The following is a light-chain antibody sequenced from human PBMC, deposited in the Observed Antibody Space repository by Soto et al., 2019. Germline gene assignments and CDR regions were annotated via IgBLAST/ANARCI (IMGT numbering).Light chain of an antibody. V-gene: IGKV3-20*01. CDR2: GAS. J-gene: IGKJ1*01. CDR1: QSVSSSY. CDR3: QQYGSSPQT. Sequence: EIVLTQSPGTLSLSPGERATLSCRASQSVSSSYLAWYQQKPGQAPRLLIYGASSRATGIPDRFSGSRSGKAFTLLFISVGPECLGWYYGQQYGSSPQTFGQGSQV.